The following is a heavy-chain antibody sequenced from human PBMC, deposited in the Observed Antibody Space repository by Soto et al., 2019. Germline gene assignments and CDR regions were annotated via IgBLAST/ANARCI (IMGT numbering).Heavy chain of an antibody. CDR2: IIPIFGTA. D-gene: IGHD5-12*01. Sequence: QVQLVQSGAEVKKPGSSVKVSCKASGGTFSSYAISWVRQAPGQGLEWMGGIIPIFGTANYAQKFQGRVTXXXXXXTSTAYMELSSLRSEDTAVYYCARSGVARAPFDYWGQGTLVTVSS. CDR1: GGTFSSYA. CDR3: ARSGVARAPFDY. J-gene: IGHJ4*02. V-gene: IGHV1-69*01.